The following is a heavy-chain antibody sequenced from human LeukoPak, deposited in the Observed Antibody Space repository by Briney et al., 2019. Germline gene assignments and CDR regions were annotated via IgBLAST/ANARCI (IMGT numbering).Heavy chain of an antibody. CDR1: GFTFSSYA. V-gene: IGHV3-23*01. CDR3: AKRGSWIQLWSAFDI. J-gene: IGHJ3*02. CDR2: ISGSGAGT. D-gene: IGHD5-18*01. Sequence: AGGSLRLSCAASGFTFSSYAMNWVRQAPGKGLEWVSAISGSGAGTYYADSVKGRFTISRDNSKNTLYLQMNSLRAEDTAVYYCAKRGSWIQLWSAFDIWGQGTMVTVSS.